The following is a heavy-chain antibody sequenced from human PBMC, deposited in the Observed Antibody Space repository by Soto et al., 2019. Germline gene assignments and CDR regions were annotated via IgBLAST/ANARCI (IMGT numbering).Heavy chain of an antibody. Sequence: QVQLVQSGAEVKKPGASVKVSCKASGYSFTSYYMHWVRQAPGQRLEWMGIINPSVGSTSYAQKFQGRVTMTRDTSTSTVYMELSSLRSEDTSVYYCARAIHSQGPGYSSGWYGFDYWGQGTLVTVSS. D-gene: IGHD6-19*01. CDR3: ARAIHSQGPGYSSGWYGFDY. CDR2: INPSVGST. J-gene: IGHJ4*02. CDR1: GYSFTSYY. V-gene: IGHV1-46*03.